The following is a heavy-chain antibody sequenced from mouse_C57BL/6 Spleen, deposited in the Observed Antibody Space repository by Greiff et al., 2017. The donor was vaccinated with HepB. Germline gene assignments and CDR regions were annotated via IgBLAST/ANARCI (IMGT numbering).Heavy chain of an antibody. V-gene: IGHV1-55*01. Sequence: VQLQQPGAELVKPGASVKMSCKASGYTFTSYWITWVKQRPGQGLEWIGDIYPGSGSTNYNEKFKSKATLTVDTSSSTAYMQLSSLTSEDSAVYYCARGYYCSSCRDYWGQGTTLTVSS. CDR2: IYPGSGST. J-gene: IGHJ2*01. D-gene: IGHD1-1*01. CDR1: GYTFTSYW. CDR3: ARGYYCSSCRDY.